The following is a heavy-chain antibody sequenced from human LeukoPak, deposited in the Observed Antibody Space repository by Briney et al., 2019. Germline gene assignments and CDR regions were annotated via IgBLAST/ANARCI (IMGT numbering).Heavy chain of an antibody. Sequence: GGSLRLSCAASGFTFSSYAMSWVRQAPGKGLEWVSAISGSGGSTSYADSVKGRFTISRDNSKNTLYLQMNSLRAEDTAVYYCAATPISGSSRPFDYWGQGTLVTVSS. J-gene: IGHJ4*02. CDR3: AATPISGSSRPFDY. CDR2: ISGSGGST. D-gene: IGHD1-26*01. CDR1: GFTFSSYA. V-gene: IGHV3-23*01.